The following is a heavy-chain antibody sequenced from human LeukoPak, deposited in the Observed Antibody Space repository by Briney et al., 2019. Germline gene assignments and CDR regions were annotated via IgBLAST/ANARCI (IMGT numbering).Heavy chain of an antibody. J-gene: IGHJ4*02. Sequence: QTEGSLRLSCAGSGFTFSDFWMTWVRQAPGKGLEWVAVISYDGSNKYYADSVKGRFTISRDNSKNTLYLQMNSLRAEDTAVYYCAKDQSSGWYRGGGYYFDYWGQGTLVTVSS. CDR3: AKDQSSGWYRGGGYYFDY. CDR2: ISYDGSNK. CDR1: GFTFSDFW. V-gene: IGHV3-30*18. D-gene: IGHD6-19*01.